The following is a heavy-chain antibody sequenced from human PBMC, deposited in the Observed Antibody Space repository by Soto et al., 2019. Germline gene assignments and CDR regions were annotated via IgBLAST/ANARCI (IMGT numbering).Heavy chain of an antibody. CDR2: IYHSGST. D-gene: IGHD6-25*01. J-gene: IGHJ5*02. CDR3: ARGVPPYRIAARRVGWFDP. CDR1: GGSISSGGYS. V-gene: IGHV4-30-2*01. Sequence: SETLSLTCAVSGGSISSGGYSWSWIRQPPGKGLEWIGYIYHSGSTYYNPSLKSRVTISVDRSKNQFSLQLSSVTAADTAVYYCARGVPPYRIAARRVGWFDPWGQGTLVTVS.